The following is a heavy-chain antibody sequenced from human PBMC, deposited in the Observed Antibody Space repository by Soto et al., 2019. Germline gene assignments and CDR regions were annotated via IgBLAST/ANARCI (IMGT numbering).Heavy chain of an antibody. J-gene: IGHJ6*03. D-gene: IGHD6-13*01. CDR3: AKGYGDSSWYGARYYMDV. V-gene: IGHV3-23*01. CDR1: GFTFSSYA. CDR2: ISGSGGST. Sequence: GGSLRLSCAASGFTFSSYAMSWVRQAPGKGLEWVSAISGSGGSTYYADSVKGRFTISRDNSKNTLYLQMNSLRAEDTAVYYCAKGYGDSSWYGARYYMDVWGKGTTVTVSS.